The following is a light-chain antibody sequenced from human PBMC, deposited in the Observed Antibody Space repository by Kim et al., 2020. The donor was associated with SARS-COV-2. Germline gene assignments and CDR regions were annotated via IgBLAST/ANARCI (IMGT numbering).Light chain of an antibody. CDR1: QSVSSN. Sequence: VSPGASATRSGRASQSVSSNLAWYQQKPGQAPRLLIYGASTRVTGIPTRFSGSGSGTEFTLTISSLQSEDFAVYYCQQYNNWPPYTVGQGTKLEI. V-gene: IGKV3-15*01. CDR2: GAS. J-gene: IGKJ2*01. CDR3: QQYNNWPPYT.